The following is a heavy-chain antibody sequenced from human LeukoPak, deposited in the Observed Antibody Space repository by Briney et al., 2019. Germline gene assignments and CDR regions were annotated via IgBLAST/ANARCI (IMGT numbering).Heavy chain of an antibody. J-gene: IGHJ5*02. CDR1: GGSISSYY. CDR3: ARHRWAAAGWLRWFDP. CDR2: IYYSGST. Sequence: SETLSLTCTVSGGSISSYYWSWIRQPPGKGLEWIGYIYYSGSTNYNPSLKSRVTISVDTSKNQFSLKLSSVTAADTAVYYCARHRWAAAGWLRWFDPWGQGTLVTVSS. V-gene: IGHV4-59*01. D-gene: IGHD6-13*01.